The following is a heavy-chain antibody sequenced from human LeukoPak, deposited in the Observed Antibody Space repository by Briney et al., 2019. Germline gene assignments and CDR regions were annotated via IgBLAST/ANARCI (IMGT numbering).Heavy chain of an antibody. CDR1: GGSISSYY. CDR3: ARSIAAAGTTIFDY. D-gene: IGHD6-13*01. CDR2: IYYSGST. V-gene: IGHV4-59*01. Sequence: SETLSLTCTVSGGSISSYYWSWIRQPPGKGLEWIGYIYYSGSTNYNPSLKSRVTISVDTSKNQFSPKLSSVTAADTAVYYCARSIAAAGTTIFDYWGQGTLVTVSS. J-gene: IGHJ4*02.